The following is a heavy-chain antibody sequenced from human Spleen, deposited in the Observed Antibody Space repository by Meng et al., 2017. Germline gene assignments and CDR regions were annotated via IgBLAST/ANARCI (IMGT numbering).Heavy chain of an antibody. CDR2: IYYSGST. Sequence: SETLSLTCTVSGYSVSSGYYWGWIRQPPGRGLEWIGYIYYSGSTNYNPSLKSRVTMSVVTSKNQFSLHLSSVTAADTAVYYCARASYYASGSYYKKFEYWGQGTLVTVSS. CDR3: ARASYYASGSYYKKFEY. V-gene: IGHV4-61*01. D-gene: IGHD3-10*01. J-gene: IGHJ4*02. CDR1: GYSVSSGYY.